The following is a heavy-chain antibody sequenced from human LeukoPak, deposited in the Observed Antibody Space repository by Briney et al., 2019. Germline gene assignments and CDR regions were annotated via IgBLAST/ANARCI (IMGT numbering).Heavy chain of an antibody. D-gene: IGHD1-26*01. CDR2: ISYDGSNK. J-gene: IGHJ4*02. V-gene: IGHV3-30*18. CDR3: AKGELPFDY. CDR1: GFTFSSYG. Sequence: GGSLRLSCEASGFTFSSYGMHWVRQAPGKGLEWVAVISYDGSNKYYADSVKGRFTMSRDNSKNTLYLQMNSLRAEDTAVYYCAKGELPFDYWGQGTLVTVSS.